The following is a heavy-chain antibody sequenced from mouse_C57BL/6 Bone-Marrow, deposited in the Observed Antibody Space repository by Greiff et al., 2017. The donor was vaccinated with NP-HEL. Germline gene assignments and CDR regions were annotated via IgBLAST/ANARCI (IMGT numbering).Heavy chain of an antibody. CDR1: GYTFTSYW. Sequence: QVQLKQPGAELVKPGASVKLSCKASGYTFTSYWMQWVKQRPGQGLEWIGEIDPSDSYTNYNQKFKGKATLTVDTSSSTAYMQLSSLTSEDSAVYYCARSLYGSLYYFDYWGQGTTLTGSS. V-gene: IGHV1-50*01. CDR2: IDPSDSYT. J-gene: IGHJ2*01. D-gene: IGHD6-1*01. CDR3: ARSLYGSLYYFDY.